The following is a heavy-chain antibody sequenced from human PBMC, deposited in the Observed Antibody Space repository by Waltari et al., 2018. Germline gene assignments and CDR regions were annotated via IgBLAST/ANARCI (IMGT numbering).Heavy chain of an antibody. Sequence: QGRLVQSGAEVKKPGASVRVSCRASGNTFTGYYMHWVRQAPGQGLEWMGWIHPNSGGTHYAAEFQGRVTMTRDMSTGTVYMDLYSLRYDDTAVYYCARGPNEYDSSGYIYFFDKWGQGTLVIVSS. CDR3: ARGPNEYDSSGYIYFFDK. CDR1: GNTFTGYY. D-gene: IGHD3-22*01. CDR2: IHPNSGGT. J-gene: IGHJ4*02. V-gene: IGHV1-2*02.